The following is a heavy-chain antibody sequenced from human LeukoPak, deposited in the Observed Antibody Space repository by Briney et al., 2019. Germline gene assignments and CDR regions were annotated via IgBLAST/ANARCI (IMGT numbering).Heavy chain of an antibody. Sequence: KPGGSLRLSCAASGFTFSTYAMSWVRQARGKGLEWVSGISGSGGRTYYADSVKGRFPISRDNSKSSLYQQMNSLRADDTAVYYCAKDAKLGMATMYSFDTWGQGTRVTVSS. CDR3: AKDAKLGMATMYSFDT. CDR1: GFTFSTYA. J-gene: IGHJ3*02. D-gene: IGHD5-24*01. CDR2: ISGSGGRT. V-gene: IGHV3-23*01.